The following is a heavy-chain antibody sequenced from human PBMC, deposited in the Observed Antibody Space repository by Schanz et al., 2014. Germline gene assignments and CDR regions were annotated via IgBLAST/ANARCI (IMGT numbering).Heavy chain of an antibody. CDR1: GFTFSNYW. Sequence: EVQLVESGGGLVQPGGSLRLSCVASGFTFSNYWMTWVRQAPGKGLEWVSAISGSGGSTYYADSVKGRFTISRDNSKNKLYMQMNRLRAEDTAVYYCAKGRFGELSDSDIGGRGPMVNVSA. CDR2: ISGSGGST. V-gene: IGHV3-23*04. CDR3: AKGRFGELSDSDI. J-gene: IGHJ3*02. D-gene: IGHD3-10*01.